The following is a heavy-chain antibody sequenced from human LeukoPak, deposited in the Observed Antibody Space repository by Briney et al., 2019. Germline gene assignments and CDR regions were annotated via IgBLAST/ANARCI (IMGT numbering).Heavy chain of an antibody. CDR3: ARDGDYGDWGY. CDR2: ISYDGSNE. CDR1: GFTFSNYV. J-gene: IGHJ4*02. V-gene: IGHV3-30-3*01. D-gene: IGHD4-17*01. Sequence: GGSLRLSCAASGFTFSNYVMHWVRQAPGKGLEWVAVISYDGSNEYYADSVKGRFTISRDNSKNTLYLQMNSLRAEDTAVYYCARDGDYGDWGYWGQGTLATVSS.